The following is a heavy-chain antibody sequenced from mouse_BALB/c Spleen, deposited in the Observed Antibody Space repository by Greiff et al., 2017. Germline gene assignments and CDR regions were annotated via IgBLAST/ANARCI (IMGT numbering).Heavy chain of an antibody. CDR2: INPGSGGT. CDR1: GYAFTNYL. J-gene: IGHJ2*01. CDR3: ARWEYGTFDY. V-gene: IGHV1-54*01. D-gene: IGHD2-10*02. Sequence: QVQLQQSGAELVRPGTSVKVSCTASGYAFTNYLIEWVKQRPGQGLEWIGVINPGSGGTNYNEKFKGKATLTADKSSSTAYMQLSSLTSDDSAVYFCARWEYGTFDYWGQGTTLTVSS.